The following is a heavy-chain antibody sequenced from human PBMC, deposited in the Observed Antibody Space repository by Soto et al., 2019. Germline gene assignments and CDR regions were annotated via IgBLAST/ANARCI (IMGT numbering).Heavy chain of an antibody. CDR1: GASIGTFNYS. V-gene: IGHV4-30-4*01. CDR3: ARGPSGDKVDF. D-gene: IGHD7-27*01. CDR2: IYEGGNI. J-gene: IGHJ4*02. Sequence: QVHLQESGPGLVKPSQTLSLTCTVSGASIGTFNYSWSWIRQSPDKGLEWIGHIYEGGNIYNSPSLNNRVTISIDTSKNQFSRNLTSVTAAATAVYYGARGPSGDKVDFWGQGTLVTVSS.